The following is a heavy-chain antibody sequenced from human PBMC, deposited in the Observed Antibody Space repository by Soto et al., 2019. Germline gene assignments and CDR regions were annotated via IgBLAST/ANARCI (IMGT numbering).Heavy chain of an antibody. V-gene: IGHV3-30-3*01. CDR2: ISYDGSKK. J-gene: IGHJ5*02. Sequence: PGGSLRLSCAASGFPFSHYAMHWVRQAPGKGLEWVAIISYDGSKKYYGDSVKGRFTISRDNSKNTLYLQMNSLRVEDTAVYYCARDVAGKNYFDPWGQGTPVTVSS. D-gene: IGHD1-7*01. CDR1: GFPFSHYA. CDR3: ARDVAGKNYFDP.